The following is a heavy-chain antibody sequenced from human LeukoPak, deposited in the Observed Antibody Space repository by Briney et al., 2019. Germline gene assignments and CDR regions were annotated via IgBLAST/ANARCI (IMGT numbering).Heavy chain of an antibody. CDR3: ARAKWDCSFDY. CDR2: ISSSSSYI. V-gene: IGHV3-21*01. CDR1: GFTFSSSS. J-gene: IGHJ4*02. Sequence: GGSLILSCAASGFTFSSSSMNWVRQAPGKGLEWVSSISSSSSYIYYADSVKGRFTISRDNAKNSLYLQMNSLRAEDTAVYYCARAKWDCSFDYWGQGTLVTVSS. D-gene: IGHD2-21*01.